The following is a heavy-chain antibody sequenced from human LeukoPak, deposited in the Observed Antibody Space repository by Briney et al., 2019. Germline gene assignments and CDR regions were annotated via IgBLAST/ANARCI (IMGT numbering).Heavy chain of an antibody. D-gene: IGHD6-6*01. CDR1: GFTFSSYG. CDR3: AKDLREYSSSFELFARYYYYYGMDV. CDR2: ISYDGSNK. V-gene: IGHV3-30*18. Sequence: PGGSLRLSCAASGFTFSSYGMHWVRQATGRGLEWVAVISYDGSNKYYADSVKGRFTISRDNSKNTLYLQMNSLRAEDTAVYYCAKDLREYSSSFELFARYYYYYGMDVWGQGTTITVSS. J-gene: IGHJ6*02.